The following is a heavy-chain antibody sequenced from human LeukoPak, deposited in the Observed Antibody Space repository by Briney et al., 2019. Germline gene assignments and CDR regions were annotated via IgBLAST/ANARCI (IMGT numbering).Heavy chain of an antibody. D-gene: IGHD3-10*01. CDR1: GYTFTGYY. CDR2: INPNSGGT. Sequence: GASVKVSCKASGYTFTGYYMHWVRQAPGQGLEWMGWINPNSGGTNYAQKFQGRVTMTRDTSISTAYMELSRLRSDDTAVYYCARGRFGELSISYWFDPWGQGTLVTVSS. V-gene: IGHV1-2*02. J-gene: IGHJ5*02. CDR3: ARGRFGELSISYWFDP.